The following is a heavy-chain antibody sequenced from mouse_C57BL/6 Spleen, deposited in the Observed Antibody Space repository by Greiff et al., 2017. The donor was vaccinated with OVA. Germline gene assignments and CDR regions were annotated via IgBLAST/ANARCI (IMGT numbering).Heavy chain of an antibody. CDR3: TGAGTSAY. V-gene: IGHV6-3*01. D-gene: IGHD4-1*01. Sequence: EVQVVESGGGLVQPGGSMKLSCVASGFTFSNYWMNWVRQSPEKGLEWVAQIRLKSDNYATHYAESVKGRFTISRDDSKSSVYLQMNNLRAEDTGIYYCTGAGTSAYWGQGTLVTVSA. J-gene: IGHJ3*01. CDR2: IRLKSDNYAT. CDR1: GFTFSNYW.